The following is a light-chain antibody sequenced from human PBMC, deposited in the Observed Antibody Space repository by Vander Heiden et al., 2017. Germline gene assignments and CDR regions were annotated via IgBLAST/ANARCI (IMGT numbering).Light chain of an antibody. Sequence: EIGLTQSPGTLSLSPGERATLSCRASQSVSSSYLAWYQQKPGQAPRLLIYGASSRATGIPDRFSGSGSGADFTLTISRLEPEDFAVYYCQQYGSSPTWTFGQGPKVEIK. V-gene: IGKV3-20*01. J-gene: IGKJ1*01. CDR2: GAS. CDR3: QQYGSSPTWT. CDR1: QSVSSSY.